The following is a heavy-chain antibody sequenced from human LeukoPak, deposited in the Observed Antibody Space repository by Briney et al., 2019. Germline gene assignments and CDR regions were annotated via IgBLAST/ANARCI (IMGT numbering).Heavy chain of an antibody. Sequence: GGSLRLSCAASGFTFSSYGMHWVRQAPGKGLEWVAFIRYDGSNKYYAGSVKGRFTISRDNSKNTLYLQMNSLRAEDTAVYYCARRAGGYSHPYDYWGQGTLVTVSS. V-gene: IGHV3-30*02. CDR3: ARRAGGYSHPYDY. J-gene: IGHJ4*02. CDR1: GFTFSSYG. CDR2: IRYDGSNK. D-gene: IGHD4-23*01.